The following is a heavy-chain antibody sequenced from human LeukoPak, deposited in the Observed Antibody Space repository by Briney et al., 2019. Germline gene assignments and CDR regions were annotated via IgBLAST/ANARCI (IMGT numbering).Heavy chain of an antibody. CDR1: GGSISSSSYY. CDR2: IYYSGST. D-gene: IGHD3-3*01. CDR3: ARVSYDFWSGRGYYFDY. J-gene: IGHJ4*02. Sequence: PSETLSLTCTVSGGSISSSSYYWGWIRQPPGKGLEWIGYIYYSGSTNYNPSLKSRVTISVDTSKNQFSLKLSSVTAADTAVYYCARVSYDFWSGRGYYFDYWGQGTLVTVSS. V-gene: IGHV4-61*05.